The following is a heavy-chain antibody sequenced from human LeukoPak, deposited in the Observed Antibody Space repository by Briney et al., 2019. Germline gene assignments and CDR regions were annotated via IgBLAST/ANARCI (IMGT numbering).Heavy chain of an antibody. J-gene: IGHJ6*02. CDR1: GFTFSSYA. Sequence: GGSLRLSCAASGFTFSSYAMHWVRQAPGKRLEWVAVISYDGSNKYYADSVKGRFTISRDNSKNTLYLQMNSLRAEDTAVYYCARGRYYYGSGTSMDVWGQGTTVTVSS. CDR2: ISYDGSNK. D-gene: IGHD3-10*01. CDR3: ARGRYYYGSGTSMDV. V-gene: IGHV3-30-3*01.